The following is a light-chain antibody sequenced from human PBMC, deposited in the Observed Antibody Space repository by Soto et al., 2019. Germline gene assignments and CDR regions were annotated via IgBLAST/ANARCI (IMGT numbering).Light chain of an antibody. V-gene: IGLV2-11*01. CDR3: CSYAGSSTYV. J-gene: IGLJ1*01. Sequence: QSGLTQPRSVAGSPGRSVTIYCTGTSSDVGGYNYVSWYQHHPGKAPKFMIYGVNKRPSGVPDRFSGSKSGDTASLTISGLQAEDEADYYCCSYAGSSTYVFGTGTKVTLL. CDR1: SSDVGGYNY. CDR2: GVN.